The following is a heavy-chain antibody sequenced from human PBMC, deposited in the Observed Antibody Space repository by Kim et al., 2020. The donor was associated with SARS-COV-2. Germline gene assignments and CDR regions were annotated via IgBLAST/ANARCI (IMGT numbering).Heavy chain of an antibody. Sequence: ASVKVSCKASGYTFTGYYMHWVRQAPGQGLEWMGWINPNSGGTNYAQKFQGWVTMTRDTSISTAYMELSRLRSDDTAVYYCARVAAAGTQTTSKYYYYYGMDVWGQGTTVTVSS. CDR3: ARVAAAGTQTTSKYYYYYGMDV. CDR1: GYTFTGYY. D-gene: IGHD6-13*01. J-gene: IGHJ6*02. V-gene: IGHV1-2*04. CDR2: INPNSGGT.